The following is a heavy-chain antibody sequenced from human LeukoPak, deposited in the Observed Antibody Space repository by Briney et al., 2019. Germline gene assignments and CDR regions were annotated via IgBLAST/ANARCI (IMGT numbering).Heavy chain of an antibody. D-gene: IGHD3-3*01. J-gene: IGHJ4*02. V-gene: IGHV3-30*02. Sequence: GGSLRLSCASSGFTFGSYGMHWVRQAPGKGLEWVAFIRYDGSNKYYADSVKGRFTISRDNSKNTLYLQVNSLRAEDTAVYYCAKDWLRFLEWLLLGPYFDYWGQGTLVTVSS. CDR1: GFTFGSYG. CDR2: IRYDGSNK. CDR3: AKDWLRFLEWLLLGPYFDY.